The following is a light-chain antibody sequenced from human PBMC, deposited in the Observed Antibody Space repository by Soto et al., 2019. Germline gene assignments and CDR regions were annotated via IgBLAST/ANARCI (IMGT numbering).Light chain of an antibody. CDR1: QGISNF. Sequence: DIQLTQSPSFLYASVGDRVTITCRARQGISNFLAWYQQQPGKAPKLLIYAASTLQSGVPSRLSGSGSGTEFTLTISSLQPEDFATYYCQQLNSYLFTFGPGTKVDIK. CDR3: QQLNSYLFT. CDR2: AAS. V-gene: IGKV1-9*01. J-gene: IGKJ3*01.